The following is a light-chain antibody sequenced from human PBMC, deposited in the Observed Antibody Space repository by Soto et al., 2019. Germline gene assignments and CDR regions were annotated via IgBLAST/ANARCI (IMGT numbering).Light chain of an antibody. CDR3: MQALQAPLT. CDR1: QSLLHSNGYNY. CDR2: LGS. V-gene: IGKV2-28*01. Sequence: DIVMTQSPLSLPFTPGEPASISCRSSQSLLHSNGYNYLDWYLQKPGQSPQLLIYLGSNRASGVPDRFSGSVSGTDFTLKSSRVEAEDVGLYYCMQALQAPLTFGQGTKVDIK. J-gene: IGKJ1*01.